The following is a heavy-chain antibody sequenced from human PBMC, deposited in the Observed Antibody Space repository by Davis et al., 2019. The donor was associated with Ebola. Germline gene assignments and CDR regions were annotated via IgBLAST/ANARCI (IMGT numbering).Heavy chain of an antibody. D-gene: IGHD6-19*01. CDR3: ARSSYSSGWAVFDY. CDR1: GGSISSSTYY. J-gene: IGHJ4*02. Sequence: SETLSLTCTVSGGSISSSTYYWGWIRQPPGKGLEWIGEINHSGSTNYNPSLKSRVTISVDTSKNQFSLQLNSVTPEDTAVYYCARSSYSSGWAVFDYWGQGTLVTVSS. CDR2: INHSGST. V-gene: IGHV4-39*07.